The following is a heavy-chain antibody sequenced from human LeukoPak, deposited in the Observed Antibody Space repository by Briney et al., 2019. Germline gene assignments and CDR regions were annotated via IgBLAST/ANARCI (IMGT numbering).Heavy chain of an antibody. V-gene: IGHV3-9*01. CDR2: ISWSSGSI. D-gene: IGHD6-19*01. CDR3: AKGSMEAVAAYFDY. J-gene: IGHJ4*02. Sequence: PGGSLRLSCAASGFTFDDYAMHWVRQAPGKGLEWVSGISWSSGSIGYADSVKGRFTISRDNAKNSLYLQMNSLRAEDTALYYCAKGSMEAVAAYFDYWGQGTLVTVSS. CDR1: GFTFDDYA.